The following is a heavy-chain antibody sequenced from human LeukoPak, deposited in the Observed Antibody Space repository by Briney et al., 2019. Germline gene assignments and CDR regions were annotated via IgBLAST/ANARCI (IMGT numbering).Heavy chain of an antibody. Sequence: AGGSLRLSCAASGFTFSDYYMSWIRQAPGKGLEWISYISDNSRHTSYADSVKGRFTISRDNAKNSLYLQMNSLRAEDTVVYYCASFRSGSPVDCWGQGTLVTVSS. D-gene: IGHD5-12*01. CDR3: ASFRSGSPVDC. V-gene: IGHV3-11*03. CDR2: ISDNSRHT. J-gene: IGHJ4*02. CDR1: GFTFSDYY.